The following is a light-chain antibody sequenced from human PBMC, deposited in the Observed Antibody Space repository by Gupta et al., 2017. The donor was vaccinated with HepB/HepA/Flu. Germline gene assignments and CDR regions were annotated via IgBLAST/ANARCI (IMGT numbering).Light chain of an antibody. CDR3: HHYGFGRDT. V-gene: IGKV3-20*01. J-gene: IGKJ2*01. CDR1: QSVTNTS. Sequence: GSHPLLAADMISLAGTANQSVTNTSLSCSNHRPDQSPSVLIYVPSISATAISDRFSGSGSGTDFPLTISRLEPEDFVMYYCHHYGFGRDTFGQGTKLEIK. CDR2: VPS.